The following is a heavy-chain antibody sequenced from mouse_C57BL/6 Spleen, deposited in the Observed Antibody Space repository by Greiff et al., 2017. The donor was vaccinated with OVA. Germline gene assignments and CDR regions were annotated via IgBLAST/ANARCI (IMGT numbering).Heavy chain of an antibody. D-gene: IGHD1-1*01. CDR1: GFTFSSYA. CDR2: ISDGGSYT. V-gene: IGHV5-4*01. J-gene: IGHJ2*01. Sequence: EVQLVESGGGLVKPGGSLKLSCAASGFTFSSYAMSWVRQNPEKRLEWVATISDGGSYTYYPDNVKGRFTISRDNAKNNLYLQMSHLKSEDTAMYYCARDLTVVATHYFDYWGQGTTLTVSS. CDR3: ARDLTVVATHYFDY.